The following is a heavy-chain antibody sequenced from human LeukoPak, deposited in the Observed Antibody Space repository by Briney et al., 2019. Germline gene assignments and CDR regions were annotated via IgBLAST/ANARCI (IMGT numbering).Heavy chain of an antibody. CDR1: GYTFTGYY. Sequence: GASVKVSCKASGYTFTGYYMHWVRQAPGQGLEWMGWINPNSGGTNYAQKFQGRVTMTEDTSTDTASMELSSLRSEDTAVYYCATGRYDSSVGWVWFDPWGQGTLVTVSS. CDR3: ATGRYDSSVGWVWFDP. V-gene: IGHV1-2*02. CDR2: INPNSGGT. D-gene: IGHD3-22*01. J-gene: IGHJ5*02.